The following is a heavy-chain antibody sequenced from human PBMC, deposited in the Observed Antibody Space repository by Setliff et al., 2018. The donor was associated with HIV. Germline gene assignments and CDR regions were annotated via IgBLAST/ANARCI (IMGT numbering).Heavy chain of an antibody. D-gene: IGHD5-18*01. CDR3: ARAYRGASHDDRWDFFDH. Sequence: SETLSLTCCVSGGSISRSSHYWGWIRQPPGKGLEWIGNVYHSGSTDYNPSLRTRLSISIDTARSQFSLQMKSVTAADTAIYYCARAYRGASHDDRWDFFDHWGQGSLVS. CDR2: VYHSGST. J-gene: IGHJ4*02. CDR1: GGSISRSSHY. V-gene: IGHV4-39*01.